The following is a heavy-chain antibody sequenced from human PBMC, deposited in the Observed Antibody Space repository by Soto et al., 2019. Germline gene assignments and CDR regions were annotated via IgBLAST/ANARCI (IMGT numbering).Heavy chain of an antibody. D-gene: IGHD6-19*01. J-gene: IGHJ6*02. CDR3: ARDQIAVAGLYYYYGMEA. CDR1: GYTFTSYY. Sequence: SSVKVSCKASGYTFTSYYMHWVRQAPGQGLEWMGIINPSGGSTSYAQKFQGRVTMTRDTSTSTVYMELSSLRSEDTAVYYCARDQIAVAGLYYYYGMEARGQGPTVTV. V-gene: IGHV1-46*01. CDR2: INPSGGST.